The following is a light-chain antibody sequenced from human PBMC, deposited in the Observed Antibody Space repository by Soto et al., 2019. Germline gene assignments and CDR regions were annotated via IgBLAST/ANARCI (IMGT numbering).Light chain of an antibody. CDR3: QQYNNWPPEDLT. V-gene: IGKV3-15*01. CDR2: GAS. Sequence: EIVMTQSPATLSVSPGERATLSCRASQSVSSNLAWYQQKPGQAPRLLIYGASTRATGIPARFSGSGSGTEFTLTISSLQSEDFAVYYCQQYNNWPPEDLTFGGWTKGEIK. CDR1: QSVSSN. J-gene: IGKJ4*01.